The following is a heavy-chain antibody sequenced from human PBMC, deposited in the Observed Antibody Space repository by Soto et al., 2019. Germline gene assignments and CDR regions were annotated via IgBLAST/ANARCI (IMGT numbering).Heavy chain of an antibody. CDR3: ARVPIDTFMIYWTNL. CDR1: GDSVSSGDYY. Sequence: SDTLSLTCTVSGDSVSSGDYYWTWIRQPPGKGLEWIGHIYFSGRTNYIPSLESRVTISLDTSKNQFSLKLTSVTAADTAVYYCARVPIDTFMIYWTNLCGQGILVTVSS. V-gene: IGHV4-61*08. CDR2: IYFSGRT. J-gene: IGHJ4*02. D-gene: IGHD3-16*01.